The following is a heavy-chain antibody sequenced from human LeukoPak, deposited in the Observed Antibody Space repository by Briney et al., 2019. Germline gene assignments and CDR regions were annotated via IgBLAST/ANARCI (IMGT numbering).Heavy chain of an antibody. J-gene: IGHJ4*02. Sequence: QTGGSLRLSCAASGFTFSSYSISWVRQAPGKGLEWVAVISYDGSKKYYAESVKGRFTISRDNSKSTLYLQMNRLRADDKALYYCVKDRSGAAAGIRLDSWGQGTLVTVSS. D-gene: IGHD6-13*01. CDR1: GFTFSSYS. CDR3: VKDRSGAAAGIRLDS. CDR2: ISYDGSKK. V-gene: IGHV3-30*18.